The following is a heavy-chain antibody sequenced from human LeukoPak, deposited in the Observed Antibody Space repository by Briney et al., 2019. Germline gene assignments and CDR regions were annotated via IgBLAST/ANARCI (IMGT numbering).Heavy chain of an antibody. V-gene: IGHV3-66*01. Sequence: GRSLRLSCAASGFSVSNNYMSWVRQAPGKGLEWVSVIYGADNTYYADSVRGRFTVSRDNSKNTVYLQMNSLRAEDAAVYYCARDGGNLRSKVGMDVWGQGTTVTVSS. CDR1: GFSVSNNY. CDR2: IYGADNT. D-gene: IGHD4-23*01. CDR3: ARDGGNLRSKVGMDV. J-gene: IGHJ6*02.